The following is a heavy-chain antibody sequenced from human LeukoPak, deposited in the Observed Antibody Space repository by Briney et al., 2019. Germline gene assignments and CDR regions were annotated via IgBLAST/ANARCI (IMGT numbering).Heavy chain of an antibody. D-gene: IGHD3-22*01. V-gene: IGHV3-23*01. CDR2: ISGSGAPI. CDR3: AKELWDRSGYQSIFDY. Sequence: GRYLRLSCAAAAFTFNTYAMGWVSQAPGKGLEWVSGISGSGAPIYSADSVKGRFNISRDNSKNTLSLQMNSLRAEDTAVYYCAKELWDRSGYQSIFDYWGQVTLVTVSS. CDR1: AFTFNTYA. J-gene: IGHJ4*02.